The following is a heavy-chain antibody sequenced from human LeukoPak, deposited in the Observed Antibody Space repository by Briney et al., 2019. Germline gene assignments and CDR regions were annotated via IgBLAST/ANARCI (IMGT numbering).Heavy chain of an antibody. CDR1: GGSFSGYY. Sequence: PSETLSLTCAVYGGSFSGYYWSWIRQPPGKGLEWIGELNHSGSTNYNPSLKSRVTISVDTSKNQFSLKLSSVTAADTAVYYCARMTVGIAAAGKPMDVWGKGTTVTVSS. J-gene: IGHJ6*03. CDR2: LNHSGST. V-gene: IGHV4-34*01. D-gene: IGHD6-13*01. CDR3: ARMTVGIAAAGKPMDV.